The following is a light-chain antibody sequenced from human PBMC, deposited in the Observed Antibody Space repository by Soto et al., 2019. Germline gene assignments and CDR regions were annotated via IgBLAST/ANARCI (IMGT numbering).Light chain of an antibody. Sequence: QSVLTQPPSVSAAPGQKVTISCSGSSSNIGNNYVSWYQQLPGTAPKLLIYDNNKRPSGIPDRFSGSKSGTSATLGITGLQTGDEADYYCGTCDSSRSAAVFGGGTQLTVL. CDR3: GTCDSSRSAAV. V-gene: IGLV1-51*01. CDR1: SSNIGNNY. J-gene: IGLJ7*01. CDR2: DNN.